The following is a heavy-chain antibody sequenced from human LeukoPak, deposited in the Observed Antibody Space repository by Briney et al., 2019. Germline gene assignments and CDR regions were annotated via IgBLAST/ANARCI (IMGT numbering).Heavy chain of an antibody. D-gene: IGHD1-26*01. CDR2: IRYDGSNK. Sequence: GGSLRLSCAASGLTFSSYGMHWVRQAPGKGLEWVAFIRYDGSNKYYADSVKGRFTISRDNSKKTLYLQMNSLRVEDTAVYYCTKGQDGSYYRGYFDYWGQGTLVTVSS. J-gene: IGHJ4*02. CDR1: GLTFSSYG. V-gene: IGHV3-30*02. CDR3: TKGQDGSYYRGYFDY.